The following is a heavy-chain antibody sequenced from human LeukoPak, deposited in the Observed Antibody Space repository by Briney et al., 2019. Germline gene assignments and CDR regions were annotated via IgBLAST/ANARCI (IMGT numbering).Heavy chain of an antibody. Sequence: SGPALVKPTQTLTLTCTFSGFSLSTRGMCVSWIRQPPGKALEWLTRIDWDDDKYYNTSLKTRLTISKDTSKNQVVLTMTNMDPVDTATYYCARSMIAVAGTYFDYWGQGTLVTVSS. D-gene: IGHD6-19*01. CDR2: IDWDDDK. J-gene: IGHJ4*02. CDR1: GFSLSTRGMC. V-gene: IGHV2-70*11. CDR3: ARSMIAVAGTYFDY.